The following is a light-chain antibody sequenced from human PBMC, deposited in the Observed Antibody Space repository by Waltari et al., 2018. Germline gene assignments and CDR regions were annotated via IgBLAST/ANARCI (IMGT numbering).Light chain of an antibody. Sequence: LTKSPGTLSLSTGERATLPCRAGQNIGTYLVWYQQKPGQAPRLLMYAASRRATGIPDRFSGSGSGTDFGLTISRLEPEDFAVYYCQNHERLPATFGQGTKVEIK. CDR1: QNIGTY. CDR3: QNHERLPAT. V-gene: IGKV3-20*01. CDR2: AAS. J-gene: IGKJ1*01.